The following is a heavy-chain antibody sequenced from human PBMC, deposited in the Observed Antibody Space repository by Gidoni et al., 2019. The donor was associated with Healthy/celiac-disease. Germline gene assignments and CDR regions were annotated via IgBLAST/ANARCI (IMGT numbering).Heavy chain of an antibody. CDR1: GFTFSSYA. D-gene: IGHD2-2*02. CDR3: APHCSSTTCHSRVHS. V-gene: IGHV3-23*01. CDR2: ISGSGGDT. J-gene: IGHJ4*02. Sequence: EVQLLESGGGLVQTGGSLRLSCAASGFTFSSYAMSWVRQSPGKGLEWVSTISGSGGDTFYADSVKGRFTISRDNSKNMMYLQMNSLRAEDTAVYYCAPHCSSTTCHSRVHSWGQGTLVTVSS.